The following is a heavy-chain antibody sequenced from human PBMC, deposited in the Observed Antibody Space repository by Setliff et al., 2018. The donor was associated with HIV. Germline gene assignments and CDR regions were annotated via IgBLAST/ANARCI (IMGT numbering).Heavy chain of an antibody. CDR1: GYSFTSYH. D-gene: IGHD1-26*01. J-gene: IGHJ3*01. CDR2: ILPTSGGT. CDR3: TRVRYGGTYDAFDV. V-gene: IGHV1-46*03. Sequence: GASVKVSCKASGYSFTSYHIHWVRQAPGQGLEWMGRILPTSGGTLYAQKFQDRISLIRDTSTKTVYMELSSLRPEDTAVYYCTRVRYGGTYDAFDVWGKGTMVTVSS.